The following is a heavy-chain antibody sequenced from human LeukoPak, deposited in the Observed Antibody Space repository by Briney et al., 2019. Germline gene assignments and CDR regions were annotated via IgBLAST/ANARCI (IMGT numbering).Heavy chain of an antibody. CDR1: GFTFSSYS. J-gene: IGHJ6*03. CDR2: IEYSSSSI. CDR3: AKHPGDFTGIVHYYYMDV. V-gene: IGHV3-48*04. D-gene: IGHD6-6*01. Sequence: GGSLRLSCAASGFTFSSYSMNWVRPAPWKGLEWVSYIEYSSSSIYYADSVKGRFTISRDNSKNTLYLQMNSLTAEDTAVYYCAKHPGDFTGIVHYYYMDVWGTGTTVTVSS.